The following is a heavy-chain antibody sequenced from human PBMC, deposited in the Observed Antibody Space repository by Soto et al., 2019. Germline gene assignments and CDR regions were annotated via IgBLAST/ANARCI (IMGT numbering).Heavy chain of an antibody. CDR2: IIPIFGTA. V-gene: IGHV1-69*13. Sequence: GASVKVSCKVSGYTLTELSMHWVRQAPGQGLEWMGGIIPIFGTANYAQKFQGRVTITADESTSTAYMELSSLRSEDTAVYYCASMAVGATGPFDYWGQGTLVTVSS. J-gene: IGHJ4*02. CDR3: ASMAVGATGPFDY. CDR1: GYTLTELS. D-gene: IGHD1-26*01.